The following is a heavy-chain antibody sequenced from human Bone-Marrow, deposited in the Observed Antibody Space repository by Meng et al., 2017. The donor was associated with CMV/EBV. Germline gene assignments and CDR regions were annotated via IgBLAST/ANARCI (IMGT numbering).Heavy chain of an antibody. CDR1: GGSISSYY. V-gene: IGHV4-59*01. CDR3: ARKIGYCSSISCYIDY. D-gene: IGHD2-2*02. Sequence: GSLRLSCTVSGGSISSYYWSWIRQPPGKGLEWIGYIYYSGSTNYNPSLKSRVTISVDTSKNQFSLKLSSVTAADTAVYYCARKIGYCSSISCYIDYWGQGALVTFSS. CDR2: IYYSGST. J-gene: IGHJ4*02.